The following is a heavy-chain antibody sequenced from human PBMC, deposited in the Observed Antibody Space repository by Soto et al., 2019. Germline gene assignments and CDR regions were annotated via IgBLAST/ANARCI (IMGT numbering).Heavy chain of an antibody. D-gene: IGHD3-22*01. CDR1: GYSFTSYW. CDR2: IDPSDSYT. J-gene: IGHJ3*02. V-gene: IGHV5-10-1*01. CDR3: ARRYYYDSSGYYYSWAFDI. Sequence: ASVKVSCKASGYSFTSYWISWVRQMPGKGLEWMGRIDPSDSYTNYSPSFQGHVTISADKSISTAYLQWSSLKASDTAMYYCARRYYYDSSGYYYSWAFDIWGQGTMVTVS.